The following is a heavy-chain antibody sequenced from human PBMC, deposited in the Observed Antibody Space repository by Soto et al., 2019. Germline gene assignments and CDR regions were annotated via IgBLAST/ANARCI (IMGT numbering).Heavy chain of an antibody. J-gene: IGHJ4*02. D-gene: IGHD2-21*02. CDR1: GDSISSRSYY. CDR3: ARQRTSVVTQAYFDV. Sequence: SETLSLTCTVTGDSISSRSYYWGWIRQPPGKGLEWIGSIYYSGSTYNNPSLRSRVSMSIDTSKDQFSLKLKSVTAADTALYFCARQRTSVVTQAYFDVWGPVSLVTVSS. V-gene: IGHV4-39*01. CDR2: IYYSGST.